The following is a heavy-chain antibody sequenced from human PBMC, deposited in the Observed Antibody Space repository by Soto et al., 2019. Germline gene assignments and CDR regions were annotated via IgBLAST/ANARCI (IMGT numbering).Heavy chain of an antibody. CDR2: ISWNSGRI. D-gene: IGHD5-12*01. J-gene: IGHJ4*02. V-gene: IGHV3-9*01. CDR3: ARDTGYSGYDALDS. CDR1: GFIFDDYA. Sequence: GGSLRLSCAASGFIFDDYAMHWVRQVPGKGLEWVSSISWNSGRIWYGDSVKGRFTISRDNAKNSLSLLMNSLRAEDTALYYCARDTGYSGYDALDSWGRGTLVTVSS.